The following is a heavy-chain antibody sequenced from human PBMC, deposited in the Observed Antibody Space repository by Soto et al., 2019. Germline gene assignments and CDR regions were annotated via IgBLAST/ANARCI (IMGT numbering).Heavy chain of an antibody. CDR1: GFTFSSYA. CDR3: AKGGGPNDYGDLNAFDI. J-gene: IGHJ3*02. CDR2: ISGSGGST. D-gene: IGHD4-17*01. Sequence: GGSLRLSCAASGFTFSSYAMSWVRQAPGKGLEWVSAISGSGGSTYYADSVKGRFTISRDNSKNTLYLQMNSLRAEDTAVYYCAKGGGPNDYGDLNAFDIWGQGTMVTVSS. V-gene: IGHV3-23*01.